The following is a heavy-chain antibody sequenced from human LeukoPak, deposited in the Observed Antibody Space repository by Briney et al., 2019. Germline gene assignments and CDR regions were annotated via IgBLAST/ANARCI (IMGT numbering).Heavy chain of an antibody. CDR2: ISSSGSTI. J-gene: IGHJ6*02. D-gene: IGHD2-15*01. CDR1: GFTFSDYY. V-gene: IGHV3-11*01. CDR3: ARAGPLLYRGQHGMDV. Sequence: GGSLRLSCAASGFTFSDYYMSWIRQAPGKGLEWVSYISSSGSTIYYADSVKGRFTISRDNAKNSLYLQMNSLRAEDTAVYYCARAGPLLYRGQHGMDVWGQGTTVTVSS.